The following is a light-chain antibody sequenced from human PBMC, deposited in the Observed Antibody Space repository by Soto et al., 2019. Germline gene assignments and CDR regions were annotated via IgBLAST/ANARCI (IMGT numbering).Light chain of an antibody. CDR1: QSVSSY. CDR3: QQYNNWPPIT. V-gene: IGKV3-15*01. J-gene: IGKJ5*01. Sequence: EIVLTQYPATLSLSPGERATLSCRASQSVSSYLVWFQQKPGQAPRLLIHGATTRATGIPARFSGSGSGTEFTLTISSLQSEDFAVYYCQQYNNWPPITFGQGTRLEIK. CDR2: GAT.